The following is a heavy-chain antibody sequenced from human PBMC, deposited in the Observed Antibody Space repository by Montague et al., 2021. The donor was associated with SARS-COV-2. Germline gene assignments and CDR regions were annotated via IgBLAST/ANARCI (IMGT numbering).Heavy chain of an antibody. D-gene: IGHD4-23*01. V-gene: IGHV4-59*01. J-gene: IGHJ6*02. CDR3: ARGGGNSADYYNYTMDV. Sequence: SETLSLTCTVSGGSISSYYWTWIRQPPGKGLESIGYIYHNWSTKYNPSLKSRVTISVDTSKNQFSLKLSSVSVAGTAVYYCARGGGNSADYYNYTMDVWGQGPTVTVFS. CDR2: IYHNWST. CDR1: GGSISSYY.